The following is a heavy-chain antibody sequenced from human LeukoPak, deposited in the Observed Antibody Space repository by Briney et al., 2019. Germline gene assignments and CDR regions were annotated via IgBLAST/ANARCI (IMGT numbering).Heavy chain of an antibody. CDR3: ARQVVLLWFGELHDAFDI. D-gene: IGHD3-10*01. J-gene: IGHJ3*02. Sequence: SETLSLTCTVSGGSIGSSSYYWSWIRQPPGKGLEWIGEINHSGSTNYNPSLKSRVTISVDTSKNQFSLKLSSVTAADTAVYYCARQVVLLWFGELHDAFDIWGQGTMVTVSS. CDR2: INHSGST. V-gene: IGHV4-39*01. CDR1: GGSIGSSSYY.